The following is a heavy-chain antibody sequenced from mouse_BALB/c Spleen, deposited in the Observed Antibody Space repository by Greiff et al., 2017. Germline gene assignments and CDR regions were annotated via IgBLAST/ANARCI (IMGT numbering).Heavy chain of an antibody. V-gene: IGHV5-17*02. CDR3: ARSRGGFDY. J-gene: IGHJ2*01. CDR2: ISSGSSTI. Sequence: EVKLEESGGGLVQPGGSRKLSCAASGFTFSSFGMHWVRQAPEKGLEWVAYISSGSSTIYYADTVKGRFTISRDNPKNTLFLQMTSLRSEDTAMYYCARSRGGFDYWGQGTTLTVSS. CDR1: GFTFSSFG.